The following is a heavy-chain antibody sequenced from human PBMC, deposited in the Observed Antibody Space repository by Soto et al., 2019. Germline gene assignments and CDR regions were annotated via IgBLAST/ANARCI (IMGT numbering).Heavy chain of an antibody. Sequence: QVQLVQSGAEVKKPGASVKVSCKASGYTFTSYDINWVRQATGQGLEWMGWMNPNSGNTGYAQKFQGRVTMTRNTSISTAYMELSSLRSEDTAVYYCARVRKSGYDYIWGSYRYSAFDYWGQGTLVTVFS. CDR3: ARVRKSGYDYIWGSYRYSAFDY. D-gene: IGHD3-16*02. J-gene: IGHJ4*02. CDR1: GYTFTSYD. V-gene: IGHV1-8*01. CDR2: MNPNSGNT.